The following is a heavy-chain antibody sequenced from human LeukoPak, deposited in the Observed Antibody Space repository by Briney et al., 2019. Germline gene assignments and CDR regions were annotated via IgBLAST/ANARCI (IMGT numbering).Heavy chain of an antibody. D-gene: IGHD3-3*01. CDR2: INPNSGGT. CDR3: AGDRRFLEWLLPPDY. Sequence: GASVKVSCKASGYTFTGYYMHWVRQAPGQGLEWMGWINPNSGGTNYAQKFQGRVTMTRDTSISTAYMELSRLRSDDTAVYYCAGDRRFLEWLLPPDYWGQGTLVTVSS. V-gene: IGHV1-2*02. CDR1: GYTFTGYY. J-gene: IGHJ4*02.